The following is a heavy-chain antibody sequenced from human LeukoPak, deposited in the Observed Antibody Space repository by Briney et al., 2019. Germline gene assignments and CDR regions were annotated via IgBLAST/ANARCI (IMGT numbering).Heavy chain of an antibody. V-gene: IGHV1-69*13. Sequence: SVKVSCKASGGTFSSYAISWVRQAPGQGLEWMGGIIPIFGTANYAQKFQGRVTITADESTNTAYMELSSLRSEDTAVYYCASSYYDFWSGYHRFDYWGQGTLVTVSS. CDR3: ASSYYDFWSGYHRFDY. CDR2: IIPIFGTA. CDR1: GGTFSSYA. D-gene: IGHD3-3*01. J-gene: IGHJ4*02.